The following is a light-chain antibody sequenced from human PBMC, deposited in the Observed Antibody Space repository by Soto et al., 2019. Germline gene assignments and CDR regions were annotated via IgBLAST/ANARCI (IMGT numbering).Light chain of an antibody. CDR2: ADS. V-gene: IGLV3-21*02. CDR1: NIGSKS. J-gene: IGLJ2*01. Sequence: SYELTQPPSVSVAPGQTATVTCGADNIGSKSVHWYQKKAGQAPLLVVFADSDRPPGIPARFSGSKSGTSASLAISGLQSEDETHYYCATWDGSLNGVVFGGGTKVTVL. CDR3: ATWDGSLNGVV.